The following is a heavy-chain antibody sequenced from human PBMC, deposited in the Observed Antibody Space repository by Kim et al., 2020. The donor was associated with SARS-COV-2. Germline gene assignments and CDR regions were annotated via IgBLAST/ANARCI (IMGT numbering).Heavy chain of an antibody. V-gene: IGHV3-30*01. CDR3: ARDPYDYVWGVPYYFDY. J-gene: IGHJ4*02. D-gene: IGHD3-16*01. Sequence: VNGRFTISRDNSKNTLYLQMNSLRAEDTAVYYCARDPYDYVWGVPYYFDYWGQGTLVTVSS.